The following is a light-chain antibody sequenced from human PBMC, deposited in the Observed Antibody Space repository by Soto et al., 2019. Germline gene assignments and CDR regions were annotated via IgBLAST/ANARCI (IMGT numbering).Light chain of an antibody. Sequence: DIQLTQKTSSLSASVGDRVTITCRASQSISSYLHWYQQKPGKAPKLLIYAASSLQSGVPSRFSGSASGTDFTLTISSLQPEDFAPYYCQPRYRTPPITFGQRTRPDI. V-gene: IGKV1-39*01. CDR1: QSISSY. CDR3: QPRYRTPPIT. J-gene: IGKJ5*01. CDR2: AAS.